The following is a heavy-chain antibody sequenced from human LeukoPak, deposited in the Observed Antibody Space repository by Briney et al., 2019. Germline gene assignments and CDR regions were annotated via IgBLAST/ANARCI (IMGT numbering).Heavy chain of an antibody. V-gene: IGHV3-21*01. J-gene: IGHJ5*02. CDR2: ISSSSSYI. CDR3: ARDGGDRAAAGWFDP. Sequence: GGSLRLSCAASGFTFSSYSMNWVRQAPGKGLEWVSSISSSSSYIYYTDSVKGRFTISRDNAKNSLYLQMNSLRAEDTAVYYCARDGGDRAAAGWFDPWGQGTLVTVSS. D-gene: IGHD6-13*01. CDR1: GFTFSSYS.